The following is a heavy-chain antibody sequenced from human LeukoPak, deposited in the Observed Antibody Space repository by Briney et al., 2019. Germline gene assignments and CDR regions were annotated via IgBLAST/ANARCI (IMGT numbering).Heavy chain of an antibody. V-gene: IGHV1-46*04. J-gene: IGHJ3*01. CDR1: GYTFTGYY. CDR3: ARDGPNYDFWTGYLPHDAFDV. CDR2: INPRGGST. D-gene: IGHD3-3*01. Sequence: GASVKVSCKASGYTFTGYYMHWVRQAPGQGLEWMGIINPRGGSTNYAQKLQGRVTMTRDTSTSTVYMELSSLRSEDTAVYYCARDGPNYDFWTGYLPHDAFDVWGQGTRVTVSS.